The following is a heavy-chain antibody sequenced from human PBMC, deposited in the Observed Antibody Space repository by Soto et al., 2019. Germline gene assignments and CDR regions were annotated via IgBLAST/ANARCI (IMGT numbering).Heavy chain of an antibody. V-gene: IGHV1-69*04. CDR2: IIPILGIA. CDR1: GGTFSSYT. D-gene: IGHD5-12*01. Sequence: SVKVSCKASGGTFSSYTISWVRQAPGQGLEWMGRIIPILGIANYAQKFQGRVTITADKSTSTVYMELSSLRSEDTAVYYCARDPPPDPPARYSGYDWWGQGTLVTVSS. J-gene: IGHJ4*02. CDR3: ARDPPPDPPARYSGYDW.